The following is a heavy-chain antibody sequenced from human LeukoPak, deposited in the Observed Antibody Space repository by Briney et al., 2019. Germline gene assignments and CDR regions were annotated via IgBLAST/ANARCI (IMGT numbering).Heavy chain of an antibody. D-gene: IGHD3-10*01. CDR3: AREGEHYYGSGSYYKAFDY. J-gene: IGHJ4*02. Sequence: GGSLRHSCAASGFTFSSYSMNWVRQAPGKGLEWVSSISSSSSYIYYADSVKGRFTISRDNAKNSLYLQMNSLRAEDTAVYYCAREGEHYYGSGSYYKAFDYWGQGTLVTVSS. CDR1: GFTFSSYS. V-gene: IGHV3-21*01. CDR2: ISSSSSYI.